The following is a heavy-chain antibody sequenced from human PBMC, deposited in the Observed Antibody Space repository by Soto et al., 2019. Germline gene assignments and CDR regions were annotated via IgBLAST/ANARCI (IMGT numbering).Heavy chain of an antibody. CDR3: ASPATNDFDY. V-gene: IGHV4-4*02. CDR2: IYHSGST. D-gene: IGHD4-4*01. Sequence: QVQLQESGPGLVKPSGTLSLTCAVSGDSINSNNWWSWVRQPPGKGLEWIGEIYHSGSTNYNPPLKSRVTMSRATSTNQSSLKLRCVTPADTAVYYCASPATNDFDYRGQGTLVTVSS. CDR1: GDSINSNNW. J-gene: IGHJ4*02.